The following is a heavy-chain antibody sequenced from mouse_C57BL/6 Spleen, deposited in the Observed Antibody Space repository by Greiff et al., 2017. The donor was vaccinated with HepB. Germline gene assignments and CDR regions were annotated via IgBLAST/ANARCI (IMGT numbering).Heavy chain of an antibody. Sequence: QVQLQQPGAELVKPGASVKLSCKASGYTFTSYWMQWVKQRPGQSLEWIGEIDPSDSYTNYNQKFKGKATLTVDTSSSTAYMQLSSLTSEDSAVYYCATDGYYGMDYWGQGTSVTVSS. J-gene: IGHJ4*01. CDR2: IDPSDSYT. CDR1: GYTFTSYW. D-gene: IGHD2-3*01. CDR3: ATDGYYGMDY. V-gene: IGHV1-50*01.